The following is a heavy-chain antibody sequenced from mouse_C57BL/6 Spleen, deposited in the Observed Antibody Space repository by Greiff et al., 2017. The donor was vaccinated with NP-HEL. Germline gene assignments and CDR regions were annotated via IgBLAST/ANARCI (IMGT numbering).Heavy chain of an antibody. V-gene: IGHV5-17*01. CDR3: ARGSYGSSPAWFAY. CDR1: GFTFRDYG. D-gene: IGHD1-1*01. J-gene: IGHJ3*01. CDR2: ISSGSSTI. Sequence: EVQRVESKGALLQPYGSLQLSCAASGFTFRDYGIPYVRQAPDKVLELVAYISSGSSTIYYADTVKGRFTISRDNAKNTLFLQTTSLRSEDTAMYYRARGSYGSSPAWFAYWGQGTLATVPA.